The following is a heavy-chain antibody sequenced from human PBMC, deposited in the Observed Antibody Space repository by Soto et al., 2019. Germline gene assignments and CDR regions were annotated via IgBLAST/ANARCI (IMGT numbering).Heavy chain of an antibody. CDR1: GFSLSGSF. CDR2: IASRAHNYAT. V-gene: IGHV3-73*02. Sequence: EVELVESGGGLVQPGGSLKLSCAASGFSLSGSFIHWVRQASGKGPEWVGRIASRAHNYATAYGTSGQGRFTVSRDDSLNTAYLHMNGLKTEDTAVYFCAGLMDTLFERFDYWGRGILVTVSA. J-gene: IGHJ4*02. CDR3: AGLMDTLFERFDY. D-gene: IGHD5-18*01.